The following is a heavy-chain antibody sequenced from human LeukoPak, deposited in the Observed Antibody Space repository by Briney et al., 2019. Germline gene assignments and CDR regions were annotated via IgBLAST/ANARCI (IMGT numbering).Heavy chain of an antibody. J-gene: IGHJ4*02. CDR1: GFTFDDYA. D-gene: IGHD6-19*01. CDR2: ISWNSGSI. CDR3: AKDTGMQWLVGFDY. V-gene: IGHV3-9*01. Sequence: PGRSLRLSCVASGFTFDDYAMHWVRQAPGKGLEWVSGISWNSGSIGYADSVKGRFTISRDNAKNSLYLQMNSLRAEDTALYYCAKDTGMQWLVGFDYWGQGTLVTVSS.